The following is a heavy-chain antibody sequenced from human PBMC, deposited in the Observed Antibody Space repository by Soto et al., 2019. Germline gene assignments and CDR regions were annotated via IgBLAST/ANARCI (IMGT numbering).Heavy chain of an antibody. V-gene: IGHV4-30-4*01. CDR1: GGSISSGDYY. J-gene: IGHJ5*02. D-gene: IGHD4-17*01. Sequence: SETLSLTCTVSGGSISSGDYYWSWIRQPPGKGLEWIGYIYYSGSTYYNPSLKSRVTISVDTSKNQFSLKLSSVTAADTAVYYCAREHGDFYNWFDPWGQGTLVTVSS. CDR2: IYYSGST. CDR3: AREHGDFYNWFDP.